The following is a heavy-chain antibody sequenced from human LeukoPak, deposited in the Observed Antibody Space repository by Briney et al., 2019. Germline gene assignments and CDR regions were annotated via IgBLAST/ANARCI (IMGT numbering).Heavy chain of an antibody. V-gene: IGHV3-23*01. CDR2: ISGSDDST. J-gene: IGHJ4*02. Sequence: GGSLRLSCAASGFIFSNYAMSWVRQAPGKGLERVSTISGSDDSTYYADSVRGRFTISRDNSKNTLYLQMNSLRAEDTAVYYCAKSRPGGGSCYNYWGQGTLVTVSS. CDR3: AKSRPGGGSCYNY. CDR1: GFIFSNYA. D-gene: IGHD2-15*01.